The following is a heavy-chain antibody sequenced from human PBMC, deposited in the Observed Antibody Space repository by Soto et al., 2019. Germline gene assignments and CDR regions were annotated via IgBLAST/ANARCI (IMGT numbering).Heavy chain of an antibody. CDR3: ARNNWNWFDP. Sequence: PETLSLTCTVSGGSISSYYWSWIRQPPGKGLEWIGYTYYSGSTNYNPSLKSRVTISVDTSKNQFSLKLSSVTAADTAVYYCARNNWNWFDPWGQGTLVTVSS. J-gene: IGHJ5*02. CDR1: GGSISSYY. V-gene: IGHV4-59*01. D-gene: IGHD1-20*01. CDR2: TYYSGST.